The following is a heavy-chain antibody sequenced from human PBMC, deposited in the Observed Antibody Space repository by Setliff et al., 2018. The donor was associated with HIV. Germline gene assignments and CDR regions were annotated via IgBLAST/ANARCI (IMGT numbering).Heavy chain of an antibody. V-gene: IGHV4-61*01. D-gene: IGHD6-6*01. CDR2: IYYSGTT. CDR1: GDSVSSASYY. CDR3: ASEAWTSYRSSSGHYYYYMDV. Sequence: PSETLSLTCTVSGDSVSSASYYWSWIRQPPGKGLEWIGYIYYSGTTKYNPSLKSRVTISVDTSKNQFSLKLSSVTAADTAVYYCASEAWTSYRSSSGHYYYYMDVWGKGTTVTVSS. J-gene: IGHJ6*03.